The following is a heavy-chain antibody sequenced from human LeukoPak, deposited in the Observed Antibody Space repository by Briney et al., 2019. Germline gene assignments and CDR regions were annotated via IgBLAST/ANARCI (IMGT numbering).Heavy chain of an antibody. Sequence: GGSLRLSCEASGFTFSNYGMNWVREAPGKGLEWVSYIRPNDGTTHYADSVKGRFTISRDNAKNSLSLQMTSLRADDTAVYYCVRGQTSLDNWFDPWGQGTLVIVSS. CDR2: IRPNDGTT. V-gene: IGHV3-48*01. J-gene: IGHJ5*02. CDR1: GFTFSNYG. CDR3: VRGQTSLDNWFDP.